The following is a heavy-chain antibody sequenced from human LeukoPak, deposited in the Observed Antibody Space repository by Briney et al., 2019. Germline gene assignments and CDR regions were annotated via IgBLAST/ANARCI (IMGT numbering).Heavy chain of an antibody. V-gene: IGHV1-18*01. CDR3: ARSDGDSSGSELDY. CDR1: GYTFTSYG. Sequence: ASVKVSCKASGYTFTSYGISWVRQAPGQGLEWMGWISAYNGNTNYAQKFQGRVTITADKSTSTAYMELSSLRSEDTAVYYCARSDGDSSGSELDYWGQGTLVTVSS. CDR2: ISAYNGNT. J-gene: IGHJ4*02. D-gene: IGHD3-22*01.